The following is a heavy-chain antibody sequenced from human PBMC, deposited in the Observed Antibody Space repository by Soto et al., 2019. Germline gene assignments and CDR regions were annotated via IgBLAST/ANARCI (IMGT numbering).Heavy chain of an antibody. CDR1: GGTFSSYA. V-gene: IGHV1-69*01. J-gene: IGHJ4*02. CDR2: IIPIFGTA. Sequence: SVKVSCKASGGTFSSYAISWVRQAPGQGLEWMGGIIPIFGTANYAQKFQGRVTITVDESTSTAYMELSSLRSEDTAVYYCAGGRDYYDSRGYYSGPLGRFDYWGQGTLVTVSS. CDR3: AGGRDYYDSRGYYSGPLGRFDY. D-gene: IGHD3-22*01.